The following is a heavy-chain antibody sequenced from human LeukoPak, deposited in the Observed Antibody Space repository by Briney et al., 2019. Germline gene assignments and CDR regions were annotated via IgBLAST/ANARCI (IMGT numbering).Heavy chain of an antibody. V-gene: IGHV1-69*04. Sequence: VASVKVSCKASGGTFSSYAISWVRQAPGQGLEWMGRIIPILGIANYAQKSQGRVTITADKSTSTAYMELSSLRSEDTAVYYCARDEFGDYGYWGQGTLVTVSS. CDR2: IIPILGIA. CDR3: ARDEFGDYGY. D-gene: IGHD4-17*01. J-gene: IGHJ4*02. CDR1: GGTFSSYA.